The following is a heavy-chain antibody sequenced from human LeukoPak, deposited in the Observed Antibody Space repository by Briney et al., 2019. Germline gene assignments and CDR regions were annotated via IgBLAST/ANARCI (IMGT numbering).Heavy chain of an antibody. J-gene: IGHJ4*02. Sequence: PGGSLRLSCAASGSTFSSYNMNWVRQAPGKGLEWVSSISSSGSHVYYADSVKGRFTISRDDAKNSLFLQMDSLRAEDTAVYYCARATFTKDGYSSGWFDYWGQGTLVTVSS. CDR2: ISSSGSHV. CDR1: GSTFSSYN. CDR3: ARATFTKDGYSSGWFDY. V-gene: IGHV3-21*01. D-gene: IGHD6-19*01.